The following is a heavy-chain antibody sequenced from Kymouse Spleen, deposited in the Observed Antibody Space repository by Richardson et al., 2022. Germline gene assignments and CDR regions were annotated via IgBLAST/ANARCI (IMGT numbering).Heavy chain of an antibody. Sequence: EVQLVESGGGLVQPGRSLRLSCAASGFTFDDYAMHWVRQAPGKGLEWVSGISWNSGSIGYADSVKGRFTISRDNAKNSLYLQMNSLRAEDTALYYCAKDSYGSGSYYYYYGMDVWGQGTTVTVSS. D-gene: IGHD3-10*01. CDR2: ISWNSGSI. CDR1: GFTFDDYA. CDR3: AKDSYGSGSYYYYYGMDV. V-gene: IGHV3-9*01. J-gene: IGHJ6*02.